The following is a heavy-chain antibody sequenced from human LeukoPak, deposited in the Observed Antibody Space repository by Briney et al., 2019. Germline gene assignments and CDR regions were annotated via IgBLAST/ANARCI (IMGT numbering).Heavy chain of an antibody. CDR1: GFTFSSYA. D-gene: IGHD6-6*01. V-gene: IGHV3-7*01. CDR3: ARSGGGQSSVYSDY. CDR2: IKQDGSEK. J-gene: IGHJ4*02. Sequence: GGSLRLSCAASGFTFSSYAMHWVRQAPGKGLEWVANIKQDGSEKYYVDSVKGRFTISRDNAKNSLYLQMNSLRAEDTAVYYCARSGGGQSSVYSDYWGQGTLVTVSS.